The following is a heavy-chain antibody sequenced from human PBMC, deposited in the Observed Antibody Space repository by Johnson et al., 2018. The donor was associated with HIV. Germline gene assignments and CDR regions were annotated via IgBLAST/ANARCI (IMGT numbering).Heavy chain of an antibody. CDR3: ARSKGSIWYGSAFDI. CDR2: ISGSGGST. Sequence: MMLVESGGGLVKPGGSLRLSCAASGFTFSDYYMSWIRQAPGKGLEWVSAISGSGGSTYSADSVKGRFTISRDNSKNTLYLQMNSLRAEDTAVYYCARSKGSIWYGSAFDIWGQVTMVTVSS. CDR1: GFTFSDYY. D-gene: IGHD6-13*01. V-gene: IGHV3-23*04. J-gene: IGHJ3*02.